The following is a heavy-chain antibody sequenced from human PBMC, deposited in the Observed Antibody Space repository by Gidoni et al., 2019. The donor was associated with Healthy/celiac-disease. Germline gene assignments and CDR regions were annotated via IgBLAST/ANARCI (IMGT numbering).Heavy chain of an antibody. CDR3: ARDLYDSSGYYRGMDV. Sequence: QVQLQESGPGLVKPSETLSLTCTVSGGSISSYYWRWIRRPPGKGLEWIGYIYYSGSTNYNPSLKSRVTISVDPSKNHFSLKLSSVTAADTAVYYCARDLYDSSGYYRGMDVWGQGTTVTVSS. J-gene: IGHJ6*02. D-gene: IGHD3-22*01. V-gene: IGHV4-59*01. CDR1: GGSISSYY. CDR2: IYYSGST.